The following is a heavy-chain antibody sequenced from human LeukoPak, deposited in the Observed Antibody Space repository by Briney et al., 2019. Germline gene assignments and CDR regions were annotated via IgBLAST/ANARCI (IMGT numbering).Heavy chain of an antibody. D-gene: IGHD6-13*01. Sequence: GGSLRLSCAASGFTFSSFGMHWVRQAPGKGLEWVAVIWYDASNKYYADSVKGRFTISRDNSKNTLYLQMNTLRDDDTAVYYCVRGVGVSRFNYLDSWGQGTLVIVSS. CDR1: GFTFSSFG. CDR2: IWYDASNK. V-gene: IGHV3-33*01. J-gene: IGHJ4*02. CDR3: VRGVGVSRFNYLDS.